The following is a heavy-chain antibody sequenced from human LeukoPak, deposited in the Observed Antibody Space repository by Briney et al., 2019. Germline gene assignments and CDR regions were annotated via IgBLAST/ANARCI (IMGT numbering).Heavy chain of an antibody. CDR2: IYYDGSDK. CDR3: ARQIAYYYDSSGYYTTDY. J-gene: IGHJ4*02. D-gene: IGHD3-22*01. Sequence: PGGSLRLSCAASGFTFSSYGMHWVRQAPGNGREWVAIIYYDGSDKYYSDSVKGRFTISRDNSKDTLYLQMNSLRAEATAVYYCARQIAYYYDSSGYYTTDYWGQGTLVTVSS. CDR1: GFTFSSYG. V-gene: IGHV3-33*01.